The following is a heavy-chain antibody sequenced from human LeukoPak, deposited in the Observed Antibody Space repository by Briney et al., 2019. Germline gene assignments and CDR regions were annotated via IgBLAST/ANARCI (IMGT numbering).Heavy chain of an antibody. J-gene: IGHJ4*02. V-gene: IGHV3-23*01. CDR2: ITSGDRT. CDR3: ARETY. Sequence: SGGSLRLSCAASGFTFSHYGMSWVRQAPGKGLEWVSGITSGDRTYYADSVKGRFTISKDNSKNTLHLQMNSLRAEDTAIYYCARETYWGQGTLVTVSS. CDR1: GFTFSHYG.